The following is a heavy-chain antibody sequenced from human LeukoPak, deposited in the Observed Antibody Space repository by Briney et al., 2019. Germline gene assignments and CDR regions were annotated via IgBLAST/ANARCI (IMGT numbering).Heavy chain of an antibody. V-gene: IGHV3-30*04. J-gene: IGHJ4*02. CDR3: ARVRGIQLWLLDY. D-gene: IGHD5-18*01. CDR1: GFTFSSYA. CDR2: ISYDGSNK. Sequence: GGSLRLSCAAPGFTFSSYAMHWVRQAPGKGLEWVAVISYDGSNKYYADSVKGRFTISRDNSKNTLYLQMNSLRAEDTAVYYCARVRGIQLWLLDYWGQGTLVTVSS.